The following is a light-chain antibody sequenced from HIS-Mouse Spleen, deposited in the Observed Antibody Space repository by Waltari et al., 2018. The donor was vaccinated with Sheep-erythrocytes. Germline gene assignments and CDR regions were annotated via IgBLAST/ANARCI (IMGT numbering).Light chain of an antibody. J-gene: IGLJ1*01. CDR1: SSDVGGYHY. Sequence: QSALTPPRSVSGSPGQSVTISCTVTSSDVGGYHYVSWYQKYPGKAPKLMIYDVSKRPSGVPDRFSGSKSGNTASLTISGLQAEDEADYYCCSYAGSYNHVFATGTKVTVL. CDR3: CSYAGSYNHV. V-gene: IGLV2-11*01. CDR2: DVS.